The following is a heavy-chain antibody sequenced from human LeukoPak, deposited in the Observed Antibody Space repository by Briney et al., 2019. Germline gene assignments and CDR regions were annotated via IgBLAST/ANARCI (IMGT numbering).Heavy chain of an antibody. V-gene: IGHV3-33*01. D-gene: IGHD1-26*01. J-gene: IGHJ4*02. Sequence: GGSLRLSCAASGFTFSSYGMHWVRQAPGKGLEGVAVIWYDGSNKYYADSVKGRFTISRDNSKNTLYLQMNSLRAEDTAVYYCARAPVGALYYFDYWGQGTLVTVSS. CDR2: IWYDGSNK. CDR1: GFTFSSYG. CDR3: ARAPVGALYYFDY.